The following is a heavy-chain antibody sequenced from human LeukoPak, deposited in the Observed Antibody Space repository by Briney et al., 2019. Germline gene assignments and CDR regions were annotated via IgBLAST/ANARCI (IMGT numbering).Heavy chain of an antibody. CDR2: IYYSGST. D-gene: IGHD2-15*01. Sequence: SETLSLTCTVSGGSISSSSYYWGWIRQPPGKGLEWIGSIYYSGSTYYNPSLKSRVTISVDTSKNQFSLKLSSVTAADTAVYYCATRGKETFCSGGSCYSDYYYYYYMDVWGKGTTVTVSS. V-gene: IGHV4-39*07. J-gene: IGHJ6*03. CDR3: ATRGKETFCSGGSCYSDYYYYYYMDV. CDR1: GGSISSSSYY.